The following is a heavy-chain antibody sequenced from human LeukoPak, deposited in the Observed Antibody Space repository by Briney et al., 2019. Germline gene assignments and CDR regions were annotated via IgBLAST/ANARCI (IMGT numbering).Heavy chain of an antibody. CDR2: INPSGGST. CDR1: GYTFTSYY. V-gene: IGHV1-46*01. D-gene: IGHD3-10*01. CDR3: ARGAKTYYYGSGSYFFGY. Sequence: ASVKVSCKASGYTFTSYYMHWVRQAPGQGLEWMGIINPSGGSTSYAQKFQGRVTMTRDTSTSTVYMGLSSLRSEDTAVYYCARGAKTYYYGSGSYFFGYWGQGTLVTVSS. J-gene: IGHJ4*02.